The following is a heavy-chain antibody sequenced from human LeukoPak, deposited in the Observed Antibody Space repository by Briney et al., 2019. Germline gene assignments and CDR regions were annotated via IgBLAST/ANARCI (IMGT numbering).Heavy chain of an antibody. Sequence: GESLKSSWKGSGSSFLSYWIGWVRQMPGKGLGWMGFINPADSDTRYSPSFQGQVTISADKSISTAYLQWSSLKASDTAMYYCARHIGSSWVSPFDYWGQGTLVTVSS. CDR1: GSSFLSYW. D-gene: IGHD6-13*01. J-gene: IGHJ4*02. CDR3: ARHIGSSWVSPFDY. V-gene: IGHV5-51*01. CDR2: INPADSDT.